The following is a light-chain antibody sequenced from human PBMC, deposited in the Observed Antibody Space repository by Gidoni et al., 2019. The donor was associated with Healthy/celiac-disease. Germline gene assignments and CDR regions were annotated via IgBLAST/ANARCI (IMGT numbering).Light chain of an antibody. CDR3: QQSYSTLRYT. J-gene: IGKJ2*01. V-gene: IGKV1-39*01. CDR1: HSISSD. CDR2: AAS. Sequence: DIQLTPSPSSLSASVGDSVTITSRASHSISSDLNWYQQKPGKAPKLLIYAASSLQSGVPPRCSGSGSGTDVTLTISSRQPEDFATYYCQQSYSTLRYTFGQGTKLEIK.